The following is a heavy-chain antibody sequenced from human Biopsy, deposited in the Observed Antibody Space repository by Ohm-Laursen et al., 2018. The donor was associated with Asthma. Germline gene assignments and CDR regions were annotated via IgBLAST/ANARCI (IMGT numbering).Heavy chain of an antibody. J-gene: IGHJ3*02. V-gene: IGHV3-30*01. CDR2: ISKDASTQ. CDR3: VRDGTDDAFDI. Sequence: SLRLSCAASGFSVSNCAIHWVRQAPGKGLEWGGVISKDASTQDYADSVKGRFTMARDNSKNTLDLQMNSLREEDTAVYYCVRDGTDDAFDIWGQGTVVSVSS. D-gene: IGHD1-1*01. CDR1: GFSVSNCA.